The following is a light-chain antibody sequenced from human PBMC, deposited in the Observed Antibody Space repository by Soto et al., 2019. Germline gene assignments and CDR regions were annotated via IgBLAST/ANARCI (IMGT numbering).Light chain of an antibody. V-gene: IGLV2-14*01. CDR2: EVS. CDR1: SSDVGGYNY. CDR3: QSYDSSLSGSI. Sequence: QSALTQPASVSGSPGQSITISCTGTSSDVGGYNYVSWYQQHPGIAPKLMIYEVSNRPSGVSNRFSGSKSGNTASLTISGLQAEDEADYYCQSYDSSLSGSIFGGGTKLTVL. J-gene: IGLJ2*01.